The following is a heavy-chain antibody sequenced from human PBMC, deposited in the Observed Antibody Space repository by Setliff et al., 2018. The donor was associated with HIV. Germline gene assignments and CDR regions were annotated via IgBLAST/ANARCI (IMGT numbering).Heavy chain of an antibody. CDR1: GGSISSATYY. Sequence: SETLSLTCTVSGGSISSATYYWSWIRQYPGKGLEWIGYIDYSGSAYYNPSLKRRITISRDTSKNQFSLKMNSVTAADTDVYYCAREGKTALVTKYFDYWGQGTLVTVSS. V-gene: IGHV4-31*03. CDR2: IDYSGSA. J-gene: IGHJ4*02. D-gene: IGHD5-18*01. CDR3: AREGKTALVTKYFDY.